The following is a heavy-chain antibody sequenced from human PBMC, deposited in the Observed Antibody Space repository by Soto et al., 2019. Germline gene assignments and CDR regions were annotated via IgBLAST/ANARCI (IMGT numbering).Heavy chain of an antibody. V-gene: IGHV4-59*01. CDR2: IYYSGST. CDR1: GGSISSYY. J-gene: IGHJ4*02. D-gene: IGHD5-18*01. CDR3: ARGRGDTAMAWYY. Sequence: QVQLQESGPGLVKPSETLSLTCTVSGGSISSYYWSWIRQPPGKGLEWIGYIYYSGSTNYNPSLTSRVTISVDTSKNQFSLKLSSVTAADTAVYYCARGRGDTAMAWYYWGQGTLVTVSS.